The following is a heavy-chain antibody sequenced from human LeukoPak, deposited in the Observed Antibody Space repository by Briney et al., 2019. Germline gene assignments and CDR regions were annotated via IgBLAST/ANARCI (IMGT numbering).Heavy chain of an antibody. CDR3: AREGVFSRIAVTNGFDY. CDR1: GFTFSSYS. Sequence: PGGSLRLSCAASGFTFSSYSMNWVRQAPGKGLEWVSYISSSSSTIYYADSVKGRFTISRDNAKNSLYLQMNSLRAEDTAVYYCAREGVFSRIAVTNGFDYWGQGTLVTVSS. J-gene: IGHJ4*02. V-gene: IGHV3-48*04. CDR2: ISSSSSTI. D-gene: IGHD6-19*01.